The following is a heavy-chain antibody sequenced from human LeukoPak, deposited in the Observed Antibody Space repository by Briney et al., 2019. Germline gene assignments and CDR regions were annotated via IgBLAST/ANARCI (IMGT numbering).Heavy chain of an antibody. CDR1: GGSITSYY. Sequence: SETLSLTSTVSGGSITSYYWSWIRQSPGKGLEWRGYMYYSGRTNYNPSLKSRAAFSVDASKKHFSLSLSSVTAANTAVYYSSTTDYYDSLMSFHIWGQGTLVTVSS. D-gene: IGHD3-22*01. CDR3: STTDYYDSLMSFHI. J-gene: IGHJ3*02. V-gene: IGHV4-59*13. CDR2: MYYSGRT.